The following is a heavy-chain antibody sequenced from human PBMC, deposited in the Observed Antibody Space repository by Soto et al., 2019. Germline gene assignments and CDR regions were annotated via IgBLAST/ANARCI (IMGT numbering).Heavy chain of an antibody. CDR3: ARPLTSGSYVVFYY. Sequence: EVQLVQSGAEVKKPGASLKISCKGSGYSFTTYWIGWVRQMPGKGLEWMGIIYPGDSDTRYSPSFQGQVTISADKSSSSAYLQWSSLKASDTAMYYWARPLTSGSYVVFYYWGQGTLVTVAS. V-gene: IGHV5-51*01. J-gene: IGHJ4*02. D-gene: IGHD1-26*01. CDR2: IYPGDSDT. CDR1: GYSFTTYW.